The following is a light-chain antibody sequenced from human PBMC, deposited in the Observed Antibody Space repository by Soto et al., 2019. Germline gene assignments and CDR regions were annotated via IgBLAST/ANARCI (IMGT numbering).Light chain of an antibody. J-gene: IGKJ2*02. V-gene: IGKV1-33*01. Sequence: IQMTQSPSSLSASVGDRVTLTCQASHDINNYLIWYQQKAGRAPKLLIYDASSLGAGVSSRFSGSGSGTHFTLTITSLQPEDIATYYCQQFDSVPCTFGQGTKLEI. CDR3: QQFDSVPCT. CDR1: HDINNY. CDR2: DAS.